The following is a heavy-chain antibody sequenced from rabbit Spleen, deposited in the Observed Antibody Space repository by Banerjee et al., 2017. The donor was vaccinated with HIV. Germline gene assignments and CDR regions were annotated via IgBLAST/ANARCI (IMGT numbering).Heavy chain of an antibody. CDR3: ARDSGSSFSSYGMDL. J-gene: IGHJ3*01. V-gene: IGHV1S40*01. Sequence: EESGGGLVKPGASLTLTCTASGVSFSNDHYMCWVRQAPGKGLEWIACIEGGSSTFSFFASWAKGRFTISKTSSTTVTLQMTSLTAADTATYFCARDSGSSFSSYGMDLWGQGTLVTVS. CDR2: IEGGSSTFS. D-gene: IGHD8-1*01. CDR1: GVSFSNDHY.